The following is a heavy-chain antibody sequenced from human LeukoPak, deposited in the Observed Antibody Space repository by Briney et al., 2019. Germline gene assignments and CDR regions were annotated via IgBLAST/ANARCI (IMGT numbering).Heavy chain of an antibody. CDR2: ISGSGATI. J-gene: IGHJ3*02. CDR3: VTKLYVGYTHAFDI. V-gene: IGHV3-23*01. CDR1: GFTFSNYP. D-gene: IGHD5-24*01. Sequence: GGFLRLSCTASGFTFSNYPINFVRQAPGKGLDWVSAISGSGATIYYADAVRGRFTISRDNSKNTVYLQMNSLRAEDTALYYCVTKLYVGYTHAFDIWGQGTMVTVSP.